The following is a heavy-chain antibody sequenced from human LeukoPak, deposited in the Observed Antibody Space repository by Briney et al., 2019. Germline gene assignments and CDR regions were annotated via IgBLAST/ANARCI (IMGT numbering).Heavy chain of an antibody. D-gene: IGHD1-26*01. V-gene: IGHV1-69*05. J-gene: IGHJ4*02. CDR2: IIPIFGTA. Sequence: SVKVSCKASGGTFSSYAISWVRQAPGQGLKWMGRIIPIFGTANYAQKFQGRVTITTDESTSTAYMELRSLRSDDTAVFYCARDLVDGVGAPGAYWGQGALVTVSS. CDR3: ARDLVDGVGAPGAY. CDR1: GGTFSSYA.